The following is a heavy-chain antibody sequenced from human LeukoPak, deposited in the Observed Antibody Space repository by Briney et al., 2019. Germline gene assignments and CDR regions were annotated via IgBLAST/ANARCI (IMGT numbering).Heavy chain of an antibody. CDR3: AKDPRGYCSSTSCGNY. CDR1: GSTFSSYA. J-gene: IGHJ4*02. CDR2: ISGSGGST. V-gene: IGHV3-23*01. Sequence: GGSLRLSCAASGSTFSSYAMSWVRQAPGKGLEWVSAISGSGGSTYYADSVKGRFTISRDNSKNTLYLQMNSLRAEDTAVYYCAKDPRGYCSSTSCGNYWGQGTLVTVSS. D-gene: IGHD2-2*01.